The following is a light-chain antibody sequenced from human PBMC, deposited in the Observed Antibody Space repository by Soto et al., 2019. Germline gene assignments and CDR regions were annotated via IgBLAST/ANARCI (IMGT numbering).Light chain of an antibody. J-gene: IGKJ2*01. CDR3: QQLNSYPYT. V-gene: IGKV1-9*01. CDR2: AAS. CDR1: QGIGSD. Sequence: IQLTQSPSSLSASVGDRVTITCRASQGIGSDLAWYQQKPGKAPKLLIYAASTFQSGVPSRFSGSGSGTDFTLTITSLQPEYFATYYCQQLNSYPYTFGQGTKLEIK.